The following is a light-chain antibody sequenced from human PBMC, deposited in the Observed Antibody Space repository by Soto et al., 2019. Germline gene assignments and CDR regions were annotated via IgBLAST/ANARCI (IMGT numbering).Light chain of an antibody. J-gene: IGKJ4*01. V-gene: IGKV1-39*01. Sequence: DVQVTQSPSSLSASVGDRVTITCRASQNINNYLKWYQQKPGKAPKLLISVESNLQSGVPSRFSGRGSGTEFTLTISSLQPEDFATYYCQQSYTTPLTFGGGTKVDIK. CDR1: QNINNY. CDR2: VES. CDR3: QQSYTTPLT.